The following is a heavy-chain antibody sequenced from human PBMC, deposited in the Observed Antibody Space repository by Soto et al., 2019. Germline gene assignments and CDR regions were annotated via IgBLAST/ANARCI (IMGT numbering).Heavy chain of an antibody. CDR3: AKEKAPVGISTSCYDY. V-gene: IGHV3-9*01. CDR1: GFTFDDYA. J-gene: IGHJ4*02. CDR2: ISWNSGSI. Sequence: PGGSLRLSCAASGFTFDDYAMHWVRQAPGKGLEWFSGISWNSGSIGYADSVKGRFTISRDNAKNSLYLQMNSLRAEDTALYYCAKEKAPVGISTSCYDYWGKGTLVTVAS. D-gene: IGHD2-2*01.